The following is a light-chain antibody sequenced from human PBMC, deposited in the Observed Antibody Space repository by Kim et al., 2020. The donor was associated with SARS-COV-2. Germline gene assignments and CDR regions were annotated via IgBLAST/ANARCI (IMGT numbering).Light chain of an antibody. CDR3: QVWDSNADHMV. V-gene: IGLV3-21*04. Sequence: SYELTQPPSVSVAPGKTAIITCGGNNIGRKTVHWYQQRPGQAPVLVIYSDSVRPSGIPERFSGSNSGDTATLTISRVEAGDEAEYYCQVWDSNADHMVFGGGNQLTVL. J-gene: IGLJ3*02. CDR1: NIGRKT. CDR2: SDS.